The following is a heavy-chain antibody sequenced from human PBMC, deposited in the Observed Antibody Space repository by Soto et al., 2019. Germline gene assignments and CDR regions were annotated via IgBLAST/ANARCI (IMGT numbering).Heavy chain of an antibody. V-gene: IGHV3-23*01. CDR3: AKDQVRVYDYIWGSYRLDAFDI. D-gene: IGHD3-16*02. Sequence: GGSLRLSCAASGFTFSSYAMSWVHQAPGKGLEWVSAISGSGGSTYYADSVKGRFTISRDNSKNTLYLQMNSLRAEDTAVYYCAKDQVRVYDYIWGSYRLDAFDIWGQGTMVTVSS. J-gene: IGHJ3*02. CDR1: GFTFSSYA. CDR2: ISGSGGST.